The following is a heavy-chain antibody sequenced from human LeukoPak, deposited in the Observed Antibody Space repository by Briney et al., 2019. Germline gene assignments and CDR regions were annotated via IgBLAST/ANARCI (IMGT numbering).Heavy chain of an antibody. CDR1: GGSFSGYY. CDR3: ARQGIAVAVAY. Sequence: SETLSLTCAVYGGSFSGYYWSWIRQPPGKGLEWIGEINHSGSTNYNPSLKSRVTISVDTSKNQFSLKLSSVTAADTAVYYCARQGIAVAVAYWGQGTLVTVSS. V-gene: IGHV4-34*01. D-gene: IGHD6-19*01. CDR2: INHSGST. J-gene: IGHJ4*02.